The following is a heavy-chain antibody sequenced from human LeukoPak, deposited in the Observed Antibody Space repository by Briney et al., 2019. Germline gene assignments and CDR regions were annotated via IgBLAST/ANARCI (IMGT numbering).Heavy chain of an antibody. CDR2: IYHSGST. D-gene: IGHD6-13*01. J-gene: IGHJ5*02. CDR3: ARQLVPARSNWFDP. V-gene: IGHV4-38-2*01. CDR1: GYSISSGYY. Sequence: PETLSLTCALSGYSISSGYYWGWIRQPPGKGLEWIGSIYHSGSTYYNPSLKSRVTISVDTSKNQFSLKLSSVTAADTAVYYCARQLVPARSNWFDPWGQGTLVTVSS.